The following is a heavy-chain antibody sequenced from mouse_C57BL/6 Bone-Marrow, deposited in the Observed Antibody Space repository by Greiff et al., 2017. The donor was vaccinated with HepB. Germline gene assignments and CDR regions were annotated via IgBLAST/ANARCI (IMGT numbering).Heavy chain of an antibody. Sequence: VQLQQSGAELVKPGASVKISCKASGYAFSSYWMNWVKQRPGKGLEWIGQIYPGDGDTNYNGKFKGKATLTADKSSSTAYMQLSSLTSEDSAVYFCARYGVTTWYFDYWGQGTTLTVSS. CDR3: ARYGVTTWYFDY. V-gene: IGHV1-80*01. CDR2: IYPGDGDT. J-gene: IGHJ2*01. D-gene: IGHD2-2*01. CDR1: GYAFSSYW.